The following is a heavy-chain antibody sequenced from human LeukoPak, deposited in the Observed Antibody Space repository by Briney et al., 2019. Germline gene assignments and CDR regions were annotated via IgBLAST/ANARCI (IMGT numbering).Heavy chain of an antibody. CDR1: GFTFSNYG. CDR3: ARDPGYFFDY. CDR2: ISSSSSSI. V-gene: IGHV3-48*04. J-gene: IGHJ4*02. Sequence: PGGSLRLSCAASGFTFSNYGMNWVRQAPGKGLEWVSYISSSSSSIYYADSVKGRFTISRDSAKNSLYLQMNGLRAVDTAVYYCARDPGYFFDYWGQGTLVTVSS.